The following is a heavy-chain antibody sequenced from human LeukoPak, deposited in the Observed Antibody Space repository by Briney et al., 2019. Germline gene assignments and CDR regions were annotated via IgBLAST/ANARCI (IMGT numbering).Heavy chain of an antibody. J-gene: IGHJ4*02. CDR3: ARSDSSSGTVLDY. D-gene: IGHD6-13*01. Sequence: SVKVSCKASGGTFTIYAISWVPPAPGQGLEWMGGIIPIFGTANYAQKFQGRVTITTDESTSTAYMEQSSLRSEDTAVYYCARSDSSSGTVLDYWGQGTLVTVSS. CDR1: GGTFTIYA. CDR2: IIPIFGTA. V-gene: IGHV1-69*05.